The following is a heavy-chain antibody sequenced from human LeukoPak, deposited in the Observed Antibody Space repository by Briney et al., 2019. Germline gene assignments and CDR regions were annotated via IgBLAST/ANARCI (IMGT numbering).Heavy chain of an antibody. CDR2: ILYDGSNK. Sequence: GGSLRLSCAASGFTFSSHGIHWVRQAPGKGLEWVAFILYDGSNKYYVDSVKGRFTISRDNSKNTLFLQMNSLRAEDTAVYYCAKDIGGLLSQSHFDYWGQGTLVTVSS. D-gene: IGHD1-26*01. J-gene: IGHJ4*02. CDR3: AKDIGGLLSQSHFDY. CDR1: GFTFSSHG. V-gene: IGHV3-30*02.